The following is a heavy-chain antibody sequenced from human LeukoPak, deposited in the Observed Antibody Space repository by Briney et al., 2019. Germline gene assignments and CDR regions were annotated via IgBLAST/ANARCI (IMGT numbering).Heavy chain of an antibody. Sequence: PSETLSLTCTVSGGSTDTGYYWNLIRQYPGKGPEWIGQISASGSTYYNPSLMSRLTMSVDASENQFSLTLTSVTAADTAVYYCARGDDHFDYWGQGSLVTVSS. CDR3: ARGDDHFDY. CDR2: ISASGST. J-gene: IGHJ4*02. V-gene: IGHV4-31*03. CDR1: GGSTDTGYY.